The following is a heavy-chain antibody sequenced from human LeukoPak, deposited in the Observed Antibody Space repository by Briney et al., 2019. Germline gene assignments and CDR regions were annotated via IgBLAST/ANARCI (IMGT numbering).Heavy chain of an antibody. V-gene: IGHV1-69*13. D-gene: IGHD6-13*01. CDR1: GDTFSSYA. Sequence: SVKVSCKASGDTFSSYARSWVRQAPGQGLEWMGGIIPIFGTENYAQKFQGRVTITADESTSTAYMELSSLRSEDTAVYYCARDPGSSWYLFDYWGQGTLVTVSS. J-gene: IGHJ4*02. CDR2: IIPIFGTE. CDR3: ARDPGSSWYLFDY.